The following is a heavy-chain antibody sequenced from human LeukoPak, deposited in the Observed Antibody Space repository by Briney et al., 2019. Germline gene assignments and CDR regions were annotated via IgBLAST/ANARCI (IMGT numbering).Heavy chain of an antibody. CDR1: GFTFSSYA. CDR3: AILLSGSYYDY. V-gene: IGHV3-23*01. CDR2: ISGSGGST. D-gene: IGHD1-26*01. Sequence: GGSLRLSCAASGFTFSSYAMGWVRQAPGKGLEWVSAISGSGGSTYYADSVKGRFTISRDNSKNTLYLQMNSLRAEDTAVYYCAILLSGSYYDYWGQGTLVTVSS. J-gene: IGHJ4*02.